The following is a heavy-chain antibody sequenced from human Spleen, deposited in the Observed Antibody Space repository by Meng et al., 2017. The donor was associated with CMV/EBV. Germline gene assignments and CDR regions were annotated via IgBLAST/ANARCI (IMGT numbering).Heavy chain of an antibody. CDR1: ISCSY. D-gene: IGHD3-22*01. Sequence: ISCSYLSWIIHHPGKSLDWIRYIYYTGSTIYNPSLKSRVSISVYTSTNQFSLKLSSVTVADTAVYYCSISRYYYDNSGYSVPTTFDYWGQGTLVTVSS. V-gene: IGHV4-31*02. J-gene: IGHJ4*02. CDR3: SISRYYYDNSGYSVPTTFDY. CDR2: IYYTGST.